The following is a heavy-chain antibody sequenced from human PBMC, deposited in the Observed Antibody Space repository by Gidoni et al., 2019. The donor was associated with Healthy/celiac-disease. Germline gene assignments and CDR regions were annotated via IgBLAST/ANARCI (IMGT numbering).Heavy chain of an antibody. CDR2: IWYDGSNK. J-gene: IGHJ3*02. Sequence: QVQLVESGGGVVQPGRSLRLSCAAAGFTFSSYGMHWVRQAPGKGLEWVAVIWYDGSNKYYADSVKGRFTISRDNSKNTLYLQMNSLRAEDTAVYYCARDLFWGVAAAGSDAFDIWGQGTMVTVSS. CDR3: ARDLFWGVAAAGSDAFDI. CDR1: GFTFSSYG. D-gene: IGHD6-13*01. V-gene: IGHV3-33*01.